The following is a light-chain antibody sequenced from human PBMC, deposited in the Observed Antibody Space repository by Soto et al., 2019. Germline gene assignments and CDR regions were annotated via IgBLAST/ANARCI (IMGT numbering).Light chain of an antibody. V-gene: IGLV2-8*01. CDR2: EVS. CDR3: SSFAGNNNLV. Sequence: QSALTQPPSASGSPGQSVTISFTGTSSDVGGYNYVSWYQQHPGKAPKLMISEVSKRPSGVADRFAGSKSGNTASLTVSGLQAEDEADYYCSSFAGNNNLVFGGGTKLTVL. J-gene: IGLJ2*01. CDR1: SSDVGGYNY.